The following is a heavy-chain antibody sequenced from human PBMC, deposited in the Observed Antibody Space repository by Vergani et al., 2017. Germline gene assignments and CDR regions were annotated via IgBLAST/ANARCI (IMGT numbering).Heavy chain of an antibody. D-gene: IGHD4-17*01. Sequence: EVQLVESGGGLVQPGRSLRLSCAASGFTFDDYAMHWVRQAPGKGLEWVSGISWNSGNIDYADSVKGRFTISRDNAKNSLYLQMNSLRAEDTALYYCAKDQGAVTRSYFDYWGQGTLVTVSS. CDR1: GFTFDDYA. J-gene: IGHJ4*02. V-gene: IGHV3-9*01. CDR3: AKDQGAVTRSYFDY. CDR2: ISWNSGNI.